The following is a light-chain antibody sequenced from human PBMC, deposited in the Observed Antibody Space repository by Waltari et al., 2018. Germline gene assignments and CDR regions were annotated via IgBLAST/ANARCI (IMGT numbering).Light chain of an antibody. CDR2: RAS. J-gene: IGKJ2*01. Sequence: DIQMTQSPSTLSASVGDRVTITCPPSQTINNWLAWYQQKPGKAPQLLIQRASVLQSGVPSRFIGSGSGTDFTLTISSLQADDFATYYCQQYETYSPYTFGQGTKVDLK. CDR3: QQYETYSPYT. V-gene: IGKV1-5*03. CDR1: QTINNW.